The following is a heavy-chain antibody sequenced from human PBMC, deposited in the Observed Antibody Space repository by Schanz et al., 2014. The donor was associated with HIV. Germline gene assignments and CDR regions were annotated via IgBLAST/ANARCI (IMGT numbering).Heavy chain of an antibody. J-gene: IGHJ4*02. D-gene: IGHD1-20*01. V-gene: IGHV1-2*02. Sequence: QVPVVQSGAELTKPGSSVRVSCKTSGGAFSNYAVSWVRQAPGQGLEWMGWMNPNSGSPNYARKFQGRVTFSRDTSTGTAYMEVTKLTYDDTAVYYCARDWENNWRYVGSFDSWGLGTLVIVSS. CDR2: MNPNSGSP. CDR3: ARDWENNWRYVGSFDS. CDR1: GGAFSNYA.